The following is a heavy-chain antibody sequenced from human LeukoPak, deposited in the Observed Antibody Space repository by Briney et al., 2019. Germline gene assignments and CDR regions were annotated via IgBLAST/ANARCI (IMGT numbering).Heavy chain of an antibody. J-gene: IGHJ6*03. CDR3: ARHVEVRGVIIYYYMDV. CDR2: IYPGDSDT. CDR1: GYSFTSYW. V-gene: IGHV5-51*01. Sequence: GESLKISCKGSGYSFTSYWIGWVGQMPGKGLEWMGIIYPGDSDTRSSPSFQGQVTISADKSISTAYLQWRSLKTSDTAVYNCARHVEVRGVIIYYYMDVWGKGTTVTVSS. D-gene: IGHD3-10*01.